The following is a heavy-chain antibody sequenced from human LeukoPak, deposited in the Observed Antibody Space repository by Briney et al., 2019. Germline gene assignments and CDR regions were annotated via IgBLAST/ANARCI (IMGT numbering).Heavy chain of an antibody. CDR1: GGSFSGYY. V-gene: IGHV4-34*01. Sequence: PSETLSLTCAVYGGSFSGYYWSWIRQPPGKGLEWIGEINHSGSTNYNPSLKSRVTISADTSKNQFSLKLSSVTAADTAVYYCARGGLRPPYYYGSGSYLDYWGQGTLVTVSS. CDR2: INHSGST. D-gene: IGHD3-10*01. CDR3: ARGGLRPPYYYGSGSYLDY. J-gene: IGHJ4*02.